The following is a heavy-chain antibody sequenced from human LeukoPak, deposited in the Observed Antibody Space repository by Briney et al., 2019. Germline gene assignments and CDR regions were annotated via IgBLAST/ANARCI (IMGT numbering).Heavy chain of an antibody. CDR3: AKIVGSRHC. Sequence: GGSLRLSCSASGFTFSSFALSWVRQAPGKGLEGVSGIIGNGGSAYYADSVKGRFTISRDNYKNTLYLQTNSLRAEDTAVYYCAKIVGSRHCWGQGTLVTASS. CDR1: GFTFSSFA. CDR2: IIGNGGSA. D-gene: IGHD2-21*01. V-gene: IGHV3-23*01. J-gene: IGHJ4*02.